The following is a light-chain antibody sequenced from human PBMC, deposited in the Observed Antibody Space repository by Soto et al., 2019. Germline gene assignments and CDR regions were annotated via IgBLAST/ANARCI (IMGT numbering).Light chain of an antibody. CDR3: SSYAGSNNFVV. J-gene: IGLJ2*01. CDR1: RSNIGSNL. CDR2: FND. Sequence: QSVLTQPPSASGTPGQRVSISCSGGRSNIGSNLVSWYQQLPGTAPKLLLYFNDQRPSGVPDRFSGSKSGTSASLAVSELQSEDEADYYCSSYAGSNNFVVFGGGTQLTVL. V-gene: IGLV1-44*01.